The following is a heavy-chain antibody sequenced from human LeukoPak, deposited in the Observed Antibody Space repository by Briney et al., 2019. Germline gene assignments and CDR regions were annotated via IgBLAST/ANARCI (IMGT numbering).Heavy chain of an antibody. J-gene: IGHJ4*02. D-gene: IGHD3-10*01. CDR1: GFTFDDYA. Sequence: PGGSLRLSCAASGFTFDDYAMHWVRQAPGKGLEWVSGISWNSGSIGYADSVKGRFTISRDNAKNSMYLQMNSLRDEDMAVYYCARDPSGRASHLDYWGQGTLVTVSS. CDR3: ARDPSGRASHLDY. CDR2: ISWNSGSI. V-gene: IGHV3-9*03.